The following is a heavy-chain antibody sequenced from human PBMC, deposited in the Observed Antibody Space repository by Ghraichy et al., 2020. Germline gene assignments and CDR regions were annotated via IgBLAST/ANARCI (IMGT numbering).Heavy chain of an antibody. CDR2: VHYSGST. Sequence: SGTLSLTCTVSNGSVNDYYWAWIRQPPGKGLEYVGHVHYSGSTNYNPSLRSRVTISVDTSKNRFSLNIKSVTPADTAVYYCARGNFVFWSGYPPLDYWGRGTLVTVSS. J-gene: IGHJ4*02. CDR3: ARGNFVFWSGYPPLDY. D-gene: IGHD3-3*01. V-gene: IGHV4-59*02. CDR1: NGSVNDYY.